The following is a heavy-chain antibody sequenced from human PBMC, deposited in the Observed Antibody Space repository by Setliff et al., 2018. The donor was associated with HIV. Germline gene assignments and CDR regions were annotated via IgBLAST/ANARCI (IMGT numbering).Heavy chain of an antibody. CDR2: ISSSSSTI. Sequence: GSLRLSCAASGFTFSSYSMNWVRQAPGKGLEWVSYISSSSSTIYYADSVKGRFTISRDNAKNSLYLQMNSLRAEDTAVYYCARGIYTGYDHFDYWGQGTLVTVSS. CDR3: ARGIYTGYDHFDY. V-gene: IGHV3-48*01. CDR1: GFTFSSYS. D-gene: IGHD5-12*01. J-gene: IGHJ4*02.